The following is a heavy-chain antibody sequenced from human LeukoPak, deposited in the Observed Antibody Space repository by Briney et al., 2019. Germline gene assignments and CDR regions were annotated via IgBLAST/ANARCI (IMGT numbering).Heavy chain of an antibody. J-gene: IGHJ4*02. Sequence: PGGSLRLSCAASGFTFSIYAMSWVRQAPGKGLQWVSSITSRGESTWYVDSVKGRFTITRDNSENTLYLQMHSLRAEDTAVYYCASSRLTWEYGSGSYGFDYWGQGTLVTVSS. V-gene: IGHV3-23*01. D-gene: IGHD3-10*01. CDR1: GFTFSIYA. CDR3: ASSRLTWEYGSGSYGFDY. CDR2: ITSRGEST.